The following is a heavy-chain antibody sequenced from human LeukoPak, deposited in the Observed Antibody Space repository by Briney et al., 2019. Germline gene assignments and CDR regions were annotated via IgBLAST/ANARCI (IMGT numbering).Heavy chain of an antibody. V-gene: IGHV4-31*03. D-gene: IGHD3-22*01. CDR2: IYYSGST. CDR1: GGSISSGGYY. Sequence: SETLSLTCTVSGGSISSGGYYWSWIRQHPGKGLEWIGYIYYSGSTYYNPSLKSRVTISVDTSKNQFSLKLSSVTAADTAVYYCARERFNSNSKYYYDSSGPYYFDYWGQGTLVIVSS. CDR3: ARERFNSNSKYYYDSSGPYYFDY. J-gene: IGHJ4*02.